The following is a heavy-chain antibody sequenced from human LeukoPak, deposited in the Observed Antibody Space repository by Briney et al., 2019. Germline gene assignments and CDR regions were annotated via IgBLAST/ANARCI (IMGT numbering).Heavy chain of an antibody. J-gene: IGHJ3*02. CDR2: IWYDGSNK. CDR1: GFTFSSYG. CDR3: ARDRYCGGDCSDAFDI. Sequence: PGRSLRLSCAASGFTFSSYGMHWVRQAPGKGLEWVAVIWYDGSNKYYADSVKGRFTISRDNSKNTLYLQMNSLRAEDTAVYYCARDRYCGGDCSDAFDIWGRGTTVTVSS. V-gene: IGHV3-33*01. D-gene: IGHD2-21*02.